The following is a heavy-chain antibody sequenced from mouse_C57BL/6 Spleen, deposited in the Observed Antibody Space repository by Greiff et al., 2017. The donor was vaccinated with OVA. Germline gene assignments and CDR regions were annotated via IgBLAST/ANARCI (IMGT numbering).Heavy chain of an antibody. CDR3: APYDYDRAWFAY. V-gene: IGHV1-55*01. D-gene: IGHD2-4*01. Sequence: QVQLQQSGAELVKPGASVKMSCKASGYTFTSYWITWVKQRPGQGLEWIGDIYPGSGSTNYNEKFKSKATLTVDTSSSTAYMQLSSLTSEDSAVYYCAPYDYDRAWFAYWGQGTLVTVSA. CDR1: GYTFTSYW. CDR2: IYPGSGST. J-gene: IGHJ3*01.